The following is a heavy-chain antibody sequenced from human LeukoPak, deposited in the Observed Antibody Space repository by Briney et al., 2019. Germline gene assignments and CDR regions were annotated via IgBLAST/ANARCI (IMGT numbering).Heavy chain of an antibody. J-gene: IGHJ3*02. CDR3: ARHPNAFDI. Sequence: GESLKISCQGSGYSFTSYWIGWVRPMPGKGLAWMGIIYPGDSDTRYSPSFQGQVTISADKSMSTAYLQWSSLKASDTATYYCARHPNAFDIWGQGTMVTVSS. CDR2: IYPGDSDT. CDR1: GYSFTSYW. V-gene: IGHV5-51*01.